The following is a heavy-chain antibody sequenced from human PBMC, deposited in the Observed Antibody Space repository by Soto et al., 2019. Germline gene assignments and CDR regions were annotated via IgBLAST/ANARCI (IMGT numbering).Heavy chain of an antibody. CDR2: ISSSSSYI. J-gene: IGHJ6*02. D-gene: IGHD2-2*01. CDR1: GFTFSSYS. Sequence: PGGSLRLSCAASGFTFSSYSMHWVRQAPGKGLEWVSSISSSSSYIYYADSMKGRFTISRDNAKNSLSLQMNSLRAEDTAVYYCARXYHPAGRTGFYYYYGMDVWGQGTTVTVSS. CDR3: ARXYHPAGRTGFYYYYGMDV. V-gene: IGHV3-21*01.